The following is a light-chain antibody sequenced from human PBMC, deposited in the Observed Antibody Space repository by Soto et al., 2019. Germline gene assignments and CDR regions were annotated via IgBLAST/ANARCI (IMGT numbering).Light chain of an antibody. CDR2: AAS. V-gene: IGKV1-9*01. Sequence: DLQLTQSPSFLSASVGDRVTITCRASQAIGNYLAWYQQRPGKAPKVLIYAASILQSGVPSRFSGSGSGTEFTLTISSLQPEDFATFYCQQLNSYPRSFGQGTKVEIE. J-gene: IGKJ1*01. CDR1: QAIGNY. CDR3: QQLNSYPRS.